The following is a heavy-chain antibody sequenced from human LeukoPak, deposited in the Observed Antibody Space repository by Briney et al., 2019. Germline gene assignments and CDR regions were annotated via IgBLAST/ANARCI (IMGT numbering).Heavy chain of an antibody. CDR2: LWGSYGGI. CDR1: GFSFSDYA. J-gene: IGHJ4*02. D-gene: IGHD5-24*01. Sequence: GGALRLSCAASGFSFSDYAMSWVRQAPGKGLEWVSGLWGSYGGIDYADSVKGRFTISRDNSRNILYLQMHSLRAEDTAVYYCAKDFRQGDGYWDIDYWGRGTLVTVSS. V-gene: IGHV3-23*01. CDR3: AKDFRQGDGYWDIDY.